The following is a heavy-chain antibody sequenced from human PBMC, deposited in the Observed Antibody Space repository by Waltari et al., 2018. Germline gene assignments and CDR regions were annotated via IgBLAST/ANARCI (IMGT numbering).Heavy chain of an antibody. CDR2: IYYTGST. V-gene: IGHV4-39*01. Sequence: QVQLQESGPGLVKPSETLPLTCIVSNGSIASSGYYWGWIRQPPGKGLEWIGNIYYTGSTYYTPSLKSRVAMSVDTSKNHFSLTLSFVTAADTAVYYCARRIATQRDSFDYWGQGIPVTVSS. CDR3: ARRIATQRDSFDY. D-gene: IGHD6-6*01. J-gene: IGHJ4*02. CDR1: NGSIASSGYY.